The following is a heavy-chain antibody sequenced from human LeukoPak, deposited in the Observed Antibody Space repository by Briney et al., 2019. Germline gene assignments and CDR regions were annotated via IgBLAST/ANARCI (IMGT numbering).Heavy chain of an antibody. V-gene: IGHV4-34*01. CDR3: ARGPTISSSWYGISYFDY. Sequence: SETLSLTCAVYGGSFSGYYWSWIRQPPGKGLEWIGEINHSGSTNYNPSLKSRVTISVDTSKNQFSLKLSSVTAADTAVYYCARGPTISSSWYGISYFDYWDQGTLVTVSS. D-gene: IGHD6-13*01. CDR2: INHSGST. J-gene: IGHJ4*02. CDR1: GGSFSGYY.